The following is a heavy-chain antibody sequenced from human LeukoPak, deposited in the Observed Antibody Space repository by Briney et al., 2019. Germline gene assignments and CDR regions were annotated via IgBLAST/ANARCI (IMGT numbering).Heavy chain of an antibody. Sequence: PSETLSLTCAVYGGSFSGYYWSWIRQPPGKGLEWIGEINHSGSTNYNPSLKSRVTISVDTSKNQFSLKLSSVTAADTAVYYCARVNRYWFDPWGQGALVTVSS. J-gene: IGHJ5*02. V-gene: IGHV4-34*01. CDR1: GGSFSGYY. CDR3: ARVNRYWFDP. CDR2: INHSGST.